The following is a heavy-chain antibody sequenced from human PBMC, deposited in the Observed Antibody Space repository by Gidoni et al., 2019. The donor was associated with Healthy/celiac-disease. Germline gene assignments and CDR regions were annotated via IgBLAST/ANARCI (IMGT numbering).Heavy chain of an antibody. Sequence: EVQLVESGGGLVQPGRSLRLSCAASGFTFDDYAMHWVRQAPGKGLEWVSGISWNSGSIGYADSVKGRFTISRDNAKNSLYLQMNSLRAEDTALYYCAKDMEDTAMVTGLGYYYGMDVWGQGTTVTVSS. CDR2: ISWNSGSI. V-gene: IGHV3-9*01. CDR1: GFTFDDYA. D-gene: IGHD5-18*01. CDR3: AKDMEDTAMVTGLGYYYGMDV. J-gene: IGHJ6*02.